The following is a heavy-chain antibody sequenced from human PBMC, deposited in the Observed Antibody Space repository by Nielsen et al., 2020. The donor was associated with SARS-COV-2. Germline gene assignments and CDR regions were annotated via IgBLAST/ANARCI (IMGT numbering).Heavy chain of an antibody. CDR1: GGSISSSSYY. CDR2: IYYRGST. J-gene: IGHJ3*02. Sequence: SETLSLTCTVSGGSISSSSYYWGWIRQPPGKGLEWIGSIYYRGSTYYNPSLKSRVTISVDTSKNQFSLKLSSVTAADTAVYYCARPPTRIAAAGVDAFDIWGQGTMVIVSS. D-gene: IGHD6-13*01. CDR3: ARPPTRIAAAGVDAFDI. V-gene: IGHV4-39*01.